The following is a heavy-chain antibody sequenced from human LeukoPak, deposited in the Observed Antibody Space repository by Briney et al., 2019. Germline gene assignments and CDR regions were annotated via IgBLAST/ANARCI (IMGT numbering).Heavy chain of an antibody. J-gene: IGHJ4*02. CDR3: ARDPLALEYSSSQGYFDY. CDR2: IIPIFGTA. V-gene: IGHV1-69*13. CDR1: GGTFSSYA. Sequence: SVTVSCKASGGTFSSYAISWVRQAPGQGLEWMGGIIPIFGTANYAQKFQGRVTITADESTSTAYMELSSLRSEDTAVYYCARDPLALEYSSSQGYFDYWGQGTLATVSS. D-gene: IGHD6-6*01.